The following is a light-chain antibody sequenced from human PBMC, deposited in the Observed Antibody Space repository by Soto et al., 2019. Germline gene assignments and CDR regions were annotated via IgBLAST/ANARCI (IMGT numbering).Light chain of an antibody. Sequence: EIVLTQSPATLSVSPGERVTLSCRASQSVDINLAWYQQKPGQAPRLLIYGASTRATDMPGKFSGRGSGTEFTLTISSLQSEDYGVYYCQQYRTWPRTVGQGTKVDIK. J-gene: IGKJ1*01. V-gene: IGKV3-15*01. CDR3: QQYRTWPRT. CDR2: GAS. CDR1: QSVDIN.